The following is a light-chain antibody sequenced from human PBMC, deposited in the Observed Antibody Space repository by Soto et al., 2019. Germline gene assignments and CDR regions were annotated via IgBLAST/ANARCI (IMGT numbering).Light chain of an antibody. CDR1: SRDVDAYDF. V-gene: IGLV2-11*01. CDR3: CSFAGSFYV. CDR2: EVS. Sequence: QSALTQPRSVSGSPGQSVAISCTGTSRDVDAYDFVSWYQHHPGKAPKLIISEVSKRPSGVSYRFSGSKSGNTASLTISGLQAEDEADYFCCSFAGSFYVFGTGTKLTVL. J-gene: IGLJ1*01.